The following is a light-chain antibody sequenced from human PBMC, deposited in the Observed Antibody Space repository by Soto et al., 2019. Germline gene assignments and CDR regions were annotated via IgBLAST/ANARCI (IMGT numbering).Light chain of an antibody. CDR1: QSVSSY. Sequence: EIVLTQSPATLSLSPGERATLSCRASQSVSSYLAWYQQKPGQAPRLLIYDASNRATGIPARFSGSGSGTDFTLTISGLQSEDFAVYYCQQYNDWPPGYTFGQGTKIEI. CDR3: QQYNDWPPGYT. J-gene: IGKJ2*01. V-gene: IGKV3-11*01. CDR2: DAS.